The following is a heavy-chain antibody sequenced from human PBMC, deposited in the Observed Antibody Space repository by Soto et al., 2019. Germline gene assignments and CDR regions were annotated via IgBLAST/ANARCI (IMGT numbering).Heavy chain of an antibody. Sequence: QLQLQESGPGLVKPSETLSLTCTVSGGSISSSSYYWGWIRQPPGKGLEWIGSIYYSGSTYYNPSLKSRVTISGDTSKDQFSLKVSSVTAADTAVYYCARQEDGLELFYSDYWGQGTLVTVSS. CDR1: GGSISSSSYY. CDR3: ARQEDGLELFYSDY. V-gene: IGHV4-39*01. CDR2: IYYSGST. D-gene: IGHD1-7*01. J-gene: IGHJ4*02.